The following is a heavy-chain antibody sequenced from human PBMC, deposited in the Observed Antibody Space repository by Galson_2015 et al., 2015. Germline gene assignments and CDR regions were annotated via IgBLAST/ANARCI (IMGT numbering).Heavy chain of an antibody. CDR1: GYTFTSYD. D-gene: IGHD2-21*02. CDR2: MNPNSGNT. CDR3: ARPPYCGGDCYSGYYGMDG. J-gene: IGHJ6*02. V-gene: IGHV1-8*01. Sequence: SVKVSCKASGYTFTSYDINWVRQATGQGLEWMGWMNPNSGNTGYAQKFQGRVTMTRNTSISTAYMELSSLRSEDTAVYYCARPPYCGGDCYSGYYGMDGWGPGTTVTVSS.